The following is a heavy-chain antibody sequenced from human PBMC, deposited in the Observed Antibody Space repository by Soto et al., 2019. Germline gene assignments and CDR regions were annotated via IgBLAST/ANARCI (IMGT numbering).Heavy chain of an antibody. D-gene: IGHD3-22*01. V-gene: IGHV1-18*01. CDR2: ISPHNDNT. J-gene: IGHJ5*02. Sequence: QVQLVQSGPELKKPGASVKVSCKTSGYTFVNYGISWVRQAPGQGLEWMGWISPHNDNTHFAQKFQGIVTLTTDISTSTVYMDLKNLRSDDTALYFCARDTNANYFDSSDPWGQGTLVTVST. CDR3: ARDTNANYFDSSDP. CDR1: GYTFVNYG.